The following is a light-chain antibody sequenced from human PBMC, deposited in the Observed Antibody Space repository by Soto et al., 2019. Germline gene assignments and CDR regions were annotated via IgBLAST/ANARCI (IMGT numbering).Light chain of an antibody. Sequence: SYELTQPPSVSVAPGQTATITCGGNNIGTKSVHWYQQKPGQAPVLVVFHDRDRPSGIPDRFSGSHSGNTATLNISRVEAGDEADYYCQVWDDNSDHTAVFGVGTKLTVL. CDR1: NIGTKS. J-gene: IGLJ3*02. V-gene: IGLV3-21*02. CDR3: QVWDDNSDHTAV. CDR2: HDR.